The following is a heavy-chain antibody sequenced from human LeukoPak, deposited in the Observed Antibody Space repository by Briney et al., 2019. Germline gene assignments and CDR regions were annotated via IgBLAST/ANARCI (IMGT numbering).Heavy chain of an antibody. D-gene: IGHD4/OR15-4a*01. CDR2: INVYNGHT. Sequence: GASVKVSCKASGYTFTSYGINWVRQAPGQGLEWMGWINVYNGHTNYAQNLQGRVTMTTDTSTSTAYMELRSLRSDDTAVYYCARDLSPGALNNFDYWGQGTLVTVSS. J-gene: IGHJ4*02. CDR3: ARDLSPGALNNFDY. CDR1: GYTFTSYG. V-gene: IGHV1-18*01.